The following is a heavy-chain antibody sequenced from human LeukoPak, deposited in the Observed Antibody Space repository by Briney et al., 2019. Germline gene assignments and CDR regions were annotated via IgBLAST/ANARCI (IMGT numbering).Heavy chain of an antibody. CDR1: GYSISSRYY. J-gene: IGHJ4*02. D-gene: IGHD3-22*01. CDR3: ARWEYYYDSSIDY. V-gene: IGHV4-38-2*02. Sequence: SETLSLTCTVSGYSISSRYYWGWIRQPPGKGLEWIGSIYYSGSTYYNPSLKSRVTISVDTSNNQFSLKLSYVTAADTAVYYCARWEYYYDSSIDYWGQGTLVTVSS. CDR2: IYYSGST.